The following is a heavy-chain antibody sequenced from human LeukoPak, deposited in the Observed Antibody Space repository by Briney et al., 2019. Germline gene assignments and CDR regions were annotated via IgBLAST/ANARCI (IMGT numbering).Heavy chain of an antibody. Sequence: ASVKVSCKASGYTFTGYYMHWVRQVPGQGLEWMGWINPNSGGTNYAQKFQGRVTMTRDTSISTAYMELSRLRSDDTAVYYCARDQQWLVFSWFDPWGQGTLVTVSS. CDR3: ARDQQWLVFSWFDP. D-gene: IGHD6-19*01. CDR2: INPNSGGT. J-gene: IGHJ5*02. V-gene: IGHV1-2*02. CDR1: GYTFTGYY.